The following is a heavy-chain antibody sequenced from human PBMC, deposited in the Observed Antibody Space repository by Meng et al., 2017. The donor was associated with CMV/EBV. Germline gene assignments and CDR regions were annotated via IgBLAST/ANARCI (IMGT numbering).Heavy chain of an antibody. V-gene: IGHV3-21*01. CDR3: ARDGYYDFWSGYYAKNWFDP. D-gene: IGHD3-3*01. J-gene: IGHJ5*02. Sequence: SSYSMNGVRQDPGKGLEWVSSISSSSSYIYYADSVKGRFTISRDNAKNSLYLQMNSLRAEDTAVYYCARDGYYDFWSGYYAKNWFDPWGQGTLVTVSS. CDR1: SSYS. CDR2: ISSSSSYI.